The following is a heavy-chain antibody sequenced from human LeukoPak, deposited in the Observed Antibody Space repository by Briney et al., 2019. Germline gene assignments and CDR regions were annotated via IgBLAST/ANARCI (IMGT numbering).Heavy chain of an antibody. CDR2: ISSSGSTI. J-gene: IGHJ4*02. V-gene: IGHV3-48*03. CDR1: GFTFSSYE. Sequence: GGSLRLSCAASGFTFSSYEMNWVRQAPGKSLECVAYISSSGSTIYYADSVKGRFTISRDNAKNSLYLQMNSLRAEDTAVYYCAREWFGGYSGYQNIDYWGQGTLVTVSS. D-gene: IGHD5-12*01. CDR3: AREWFGGYSGYQNIDY.